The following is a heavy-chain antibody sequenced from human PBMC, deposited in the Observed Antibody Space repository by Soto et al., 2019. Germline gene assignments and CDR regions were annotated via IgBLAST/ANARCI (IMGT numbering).Heavy chain of an antibody. D-gene: IGHD4-17*01. J-gene: IGHJ6*03. CDR2: INPSGGNT. V-gene: IGHV1-46*03. CDR3: ARTKYGDYGDYYYYYMDV. CDR1: GYTFTSYY. Sequence: QVQLVQSGAEVKKPGASVKVSCKASGYTFTSYYMHWVRQAPGQGLEWMGIINPSGGNTTYAQKFQGRVTMARDTSTSTVYMELSSLRSEDTAVYYCARTKYGDYGDYYYYYMDVWGKGTTVTVSS.